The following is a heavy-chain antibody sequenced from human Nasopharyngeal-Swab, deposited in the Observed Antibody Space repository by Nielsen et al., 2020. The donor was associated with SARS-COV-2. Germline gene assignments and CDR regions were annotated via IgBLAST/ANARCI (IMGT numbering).Heavy chain of an antibody. CDR2: ISSSGGMI. CDR3: ARASTGSLDY. CDR1: GFTFSSYE. J-gene: IGHJ4*02. V-gene: IGHV3-48*03. D-gene: IGHD1-26*01. Sequence: GESLKISCAASGFTFSSYEMNWVRQAPGKGLEWVSYISSSGGMIYNAESMKGRFTTSRDNAKNSLYLQMNSLRVEDTALYYCARASTGSLDYWGQGTLVTVSS.